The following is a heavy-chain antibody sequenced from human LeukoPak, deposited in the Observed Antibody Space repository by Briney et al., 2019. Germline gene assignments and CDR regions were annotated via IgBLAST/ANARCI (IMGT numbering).Heavy chain of an antibody. CDR1: GFTVSSSY. CDR3: AREDSSSSGDY. D-gene: IGHD6-6*01. Sequence: GGSLRLSCAVSGFTVSSSYMSWVRQAPGKGLEWVANIKQDGSEKYYVDSVKGRFTISRDNAKNSLYLQMNSLRAEDTAVYYCAREDSSSSGDYWGQGTLVTVSS. V-gene: IGHV3-7*01. J-gene: IGHJ4*02. CDR2: IKQDGSEK.